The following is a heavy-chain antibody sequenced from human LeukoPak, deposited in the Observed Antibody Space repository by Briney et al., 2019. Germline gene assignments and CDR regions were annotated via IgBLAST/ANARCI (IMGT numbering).Heavy chain of an antibody. D-gene: IGHD2-15*01. Sequence: PGGSLRLSCAASGFPFAPFWMTWVRQAPGKGPEFVATMNRDGSEVAYGNSVRGRFTISRDNAKNSLYLQMNSLRAEDTAVYYCARDLGYCSGGSCHSLIDYWGQGTLVTVSS. CDR1: GFPFAPFW. V-gene: IGHV3-7*01. CDR2: MNRDGSEV. J-gene: IGHJ4*02. CDR3: ARDLGYCSGGSCHSLIDY.